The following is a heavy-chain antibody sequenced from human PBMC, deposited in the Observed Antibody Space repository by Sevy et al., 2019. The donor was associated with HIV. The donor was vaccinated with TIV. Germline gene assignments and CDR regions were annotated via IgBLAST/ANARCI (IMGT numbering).Heavy chain of an antibody. CDR2: IWFDGSNK. D-gene: IGHD4-17*01. J-gene: IGHJ4*02. CDR3: ARDLEFYDYGDYGPAFTPDY. Sequence: GGSLRLSCATSGFTFNSYDMHWVRQAPGKGLEWVALIWFDGSNKYYADSVKGRFTISRDIVKNTLHLQMNSLRAEDTAVYYCARDLEFYDYGDYGPAFTPDYWGQGTLVTVSS. CDR1: GFTFNSYD. V-gene: IGHV3-33*01.